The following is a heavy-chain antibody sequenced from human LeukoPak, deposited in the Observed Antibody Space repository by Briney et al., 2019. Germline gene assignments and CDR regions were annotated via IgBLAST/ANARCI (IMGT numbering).Heavy chain of an antibody. CDR2: ISAYNGNT. CDR3: ARDASYDFWSGYWLSDYYGMDV. J-gene: IGHJ6*02. Sequence: GESLKISCKGSGYSFTSYGISWVRQAPGQGLEWMGWISAYNGNTNYAQKLQGRVTMTTDTSTSTAYMELRSLRSDDTAVYYCARDASYDFWSGYWLSDYYGMDVWGQGTTVTVSS. V-gene: IGHV1-18*01. CDR1: GYSFTSYG. D-gene: IGHD3-3*01.